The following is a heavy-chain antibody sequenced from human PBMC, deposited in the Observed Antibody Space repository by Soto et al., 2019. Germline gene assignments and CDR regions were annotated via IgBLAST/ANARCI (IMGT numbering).Heavy chain of an antibody. V-gene: IGHV4-31*03. CDR1: GGSISSGGYY. D-gene: IGHD3-3*01. CDR2: IYYSGST. Sequence: PSETLSLTCTVSGGSISSGGYYWSWIRQHPXKGLEWIGYIYYSGSTYYNPSLKSRVTISVDTSKNQFSLKLSSVTAADTAVYYCARDPVHGRYDSWSGHSYYYYGMDVLGQGATDTVSS. J-gene: IGHJ6*02. CDR3: ARDPVHGRYDSWSGHSYYYYGMDV.